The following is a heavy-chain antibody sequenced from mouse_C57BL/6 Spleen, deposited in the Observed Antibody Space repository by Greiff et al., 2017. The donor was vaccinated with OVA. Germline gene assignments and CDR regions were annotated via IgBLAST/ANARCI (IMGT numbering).Heavy chain of an antibody. CDR2: IDPEDGDT. CDR1: GFNIKDYY. D-gene: IGHD1-1*01. J-gene: IGHJ2*01. Sequence: VQLQQSGAELVRPGASVKLSCTASGFNIKDYYMHWVKQRPEQGLEWIGRIDPEDGDTEYAPKFQGKATMTADTSSNTAYLQLSSLTSEDTAVYYCTRDYYGSRFDYWGQGTTLTVSS. V-gene: IGHV14-1*01. CDR3: TRDYYGSRFDY.